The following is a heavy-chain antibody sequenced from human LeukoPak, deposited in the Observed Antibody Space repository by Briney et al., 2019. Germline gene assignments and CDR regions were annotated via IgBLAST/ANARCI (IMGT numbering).Heavy chain of an antibody. CDR2: IYSGGST. V-gene: IGHV3-66*01. D-gene: IGHD3-22*01. Sequence: GGSLRLSCAASGFTVSSNYMGWVRQAPGKGLEWVSVIYSGGSTYYADSVKGRFTISRDNSKNTLYLQMNSLGAEDTAVYYCARGSIHSFYDSSGPDYFDYWGQGTLVTVSS. CDR3: ARGSIHSFYDSSGPDYFDY. CDR1: GFTVSSNY. J-gene: IGHJ4*02.